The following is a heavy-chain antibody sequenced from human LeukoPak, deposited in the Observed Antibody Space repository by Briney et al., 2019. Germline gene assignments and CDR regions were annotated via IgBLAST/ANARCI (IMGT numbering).Heavy chain of an antibody. V-gene: IGHV1-18*01. CDR3: ARLHDSLIGYRLGKKAYFDY. CDR2: INGYNGNT. CDR1: GYMFSTYG. D-gene: IGHD3-9*01. J-gene: IGHJ4*02. Sequence: AAVKVSCKASGYMFSTYGLIWVRQAPGQGLEWMGWINGYNGNTKYENKFQGRVTVTTDTSTSTVCMEMRSLRSDDTAVYYCARLHDSLIGYRLGKKAYFDYWGQGTLVTVSS.